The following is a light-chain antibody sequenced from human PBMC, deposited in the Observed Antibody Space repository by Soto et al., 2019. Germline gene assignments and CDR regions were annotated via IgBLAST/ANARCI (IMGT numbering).Light chain of an antibody. CDR1: QSISTY. CDR2: AAS. V-gene: IGKV1-39*01. CDR3: QQSYTIPYT. J-gene: IGKJ2*01. Sequence: DIQMTQSPSSLPASVGDRVTLTCRASQSISTYLNWYQQKPGKAPKLLIYAASSLQSGVPSRLSGSGSGTDFTLTISSLQPEDFATYYCQQSYTIPYTFGQGTKVEIK.